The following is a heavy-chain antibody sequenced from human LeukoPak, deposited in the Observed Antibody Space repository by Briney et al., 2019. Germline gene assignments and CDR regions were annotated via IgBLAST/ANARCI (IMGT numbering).Heavy chain of an antibody. J-gene: IGHJ4*02. CDR2: IYYSGST. Sequence: TSETLSLTCTVSGGSISSYYWSWIRQPPGRGLEWIGYIYYSGSTNYNPSLKSRVTISVDTSKNQFSLKLSSVTAADTAVYYCASSPYYYDSSGYHWGQGTLVTVSS. CDR3: ASSPYYYDSSGYH. V-gene: IGHV4-59*08. D-gene: IGHD3-22*01. CDR1: GGSISSYY.